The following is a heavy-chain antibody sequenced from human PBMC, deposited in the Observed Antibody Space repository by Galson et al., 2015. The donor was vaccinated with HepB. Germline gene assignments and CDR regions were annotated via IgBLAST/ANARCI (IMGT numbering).Heavy chain of an antibody. CDR2: INPSGGST. CDR1: GYTFTSYY. Sequence: SVKVSCKASGYTFTSYYMHWVRQAPGQGLEWMGIINPSGGSTSYAQKFQGRVTMTRDTSTSTVYMELSSLRSEDTAVYYCARGDITGFLEWFVLSDWGQGTLVTVSS. V-gene: IGHV1-46*01. CDR3: ARGDITGFLEWFVLSD. D-gene: IGHD3-3*01. J-gene: IGHJ4*02.